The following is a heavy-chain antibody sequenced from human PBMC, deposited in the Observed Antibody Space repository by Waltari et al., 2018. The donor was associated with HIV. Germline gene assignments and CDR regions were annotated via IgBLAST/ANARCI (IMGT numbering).Heavy chain of an antibody. V-gene: IGHV4-4*07. CDR2: IYPSGST. D-gene: IGHD1-26*01. Sequence: QVQLQESGPGLVKPSETLSLTCTVSGGSISSYYWSWIRQPAGKGLEWIGRIYPSGSTNNNPPPKSRSTMAVDTSKNQFSLKRGSVPAADTAVYYCARGVGGSYEFDYWGQGTLVTVSS. CDR1: GGSISSYY. J-gene: IGHJ4*02. CDR3: ARGVGGSYEFDY.